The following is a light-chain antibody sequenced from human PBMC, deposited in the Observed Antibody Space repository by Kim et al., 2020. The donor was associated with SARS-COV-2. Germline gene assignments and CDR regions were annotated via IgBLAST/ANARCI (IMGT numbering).Light chain of an antibody. CDR3: QSYDTTLSGLGV. V-gene: IGLV1-40*01. CDR2: GNI. Sequence: QSVLTQPPSVSGAPGQRVTISCAGRRSNIGVGYNVQWYQQLPGAAPKLLIYGNINRPSGVPNRFSASTSGTSASLTITGLQAEDEADYYCQSYDTTLSGLGVFGGGTQLTVL. CDR1: RSNIGVGYN. J-gene: IGLJ2*01.